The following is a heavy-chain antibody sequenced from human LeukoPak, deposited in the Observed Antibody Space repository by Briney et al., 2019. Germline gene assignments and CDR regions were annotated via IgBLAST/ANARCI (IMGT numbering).Heavy chain of an antibody. CDR1: GFTVSTSY. Sequence: GGSLRLSCVASGFTVSTSYMGWFRQAPGKGLEWVSVIYSGGTTYYADSVRGRFTFSRDNSENTLYLQMNSLRAEDTAVYYCARGGPEEGNWSGYYFGPNWFDPWGQGTLVTVSS. V-gene: IGHV3-53*01. CDR2: IYSGGTT. D-gene: IGHD3-3*01. CDR3: ARGGPEEGNWSGYYFGPNWFDP. J-gene: IGHJ5*02.